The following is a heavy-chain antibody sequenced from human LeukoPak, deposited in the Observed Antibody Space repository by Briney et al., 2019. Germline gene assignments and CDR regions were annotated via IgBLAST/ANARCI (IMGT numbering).Heavy chain of an antibody. J-gene: IGHJ6*03. D-gene: IGHD1-1*01. CDR1: GFTFDDYA. CDR3: AKGTTGDYYYYMDV. Sequence: PGGSLRLSCAASGFTFDDYAMHWVRQAPGKGLEWVSGISWNSGSIGYADSVKGRFTISRDNAKNSLYLQMNSLRAEDTALYYCAKGTTGDYYYYMDVWGKGTTVTVSS. V-gene: IGHV3-9*01. CDR2: ISWNSGSI.